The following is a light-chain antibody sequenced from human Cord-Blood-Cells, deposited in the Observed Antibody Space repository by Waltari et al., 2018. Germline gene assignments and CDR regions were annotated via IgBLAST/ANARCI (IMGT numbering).Light chain of an antibody. Sequence: SYELTQPPSVSVSPGQTARTTCSGDALPKQYAYWYQQKPGQAPVLVIYKDRERPSGIPERFSGSSSGTTVTLTISGVQAEDEADYYCQSADSSGTWVFGGGTKLTVL. J-gene: IGLJ3*02. CDR1: ALPKQY. CDR2: KDR. CDR3: QSADSSGTWV. V-gene: IGLV3-25*03.